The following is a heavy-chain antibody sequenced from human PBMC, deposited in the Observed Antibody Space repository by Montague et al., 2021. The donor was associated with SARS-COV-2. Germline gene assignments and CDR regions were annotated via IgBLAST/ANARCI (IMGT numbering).Heavy chain of an antibody. Sequence: SETLSLTCAVSGGSFSGYYWCWSRQPPPKGLEWMGEVNHSGSTKNYYPLQSRPTISLYTAKNQFSLKLGSVTAAATAVYYYARDDLRWDFDCWGQGTLVTVSS. J-gene: IGHJ4*02. D-gene: IGHD1-1*01. CDR2: VNHSGST. V-gene: IGHV4-34*04. CDR1: GGSFSGYY. CDR3: ARDDLRWDFDC.